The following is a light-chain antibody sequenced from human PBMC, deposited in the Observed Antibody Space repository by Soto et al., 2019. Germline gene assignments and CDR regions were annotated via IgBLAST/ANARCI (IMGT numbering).Light chain of an antibody. V-gene: IGLV3-1*01. CDR2: QDS. CDR3: QAWDSSTAV. J-gene: IGLJ2*01. Sequence: SYELTQPPSVSVSPGQTASITCSGDKLGDKYACWYQQKPGRSPVLVISQDSKRPSGIPERFSGSNSGNTATLTISGTQAMDEADYYCQAWDSSTAVFGGGTKLTVL. CDR1: KLGDKY.